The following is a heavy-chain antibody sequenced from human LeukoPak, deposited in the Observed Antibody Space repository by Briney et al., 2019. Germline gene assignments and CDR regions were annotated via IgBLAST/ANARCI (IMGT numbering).Heavy chain of an antibody. CDR2: IKQDGSEK. V-gene: IGHV3-7*01. Sequence: PGGSLRLSCAASGFTFSSYWMSWVRQAPGKGLEWVANIKQDGSEKYSVDSVKGRFTISRDNAKNSLYMQMNSLRAEDTAVYYCARVMSASVWRSYGSYYYYYYMDIWGKGTTVTVS. J-gene: IGHJ6*03. CDR1: GFTFSSYW. D-gene: IGHD3-16*01. CDR3: ARVMSASVWRSYGSYYYYYYMDI.